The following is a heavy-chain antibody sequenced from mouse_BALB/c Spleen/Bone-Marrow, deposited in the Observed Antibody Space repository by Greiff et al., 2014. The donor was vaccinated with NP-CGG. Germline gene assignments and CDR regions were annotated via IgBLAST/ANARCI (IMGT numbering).Heavy chain of an antibody. CDR3: SREESLGDAMDY. Sequence: VQLQQSGAELVKPGASVKLSCKASGYTFTSYWMHWVKQRPGQGLEWIGEINPSNGRTNYNEKFKSKATLTLDKSSSTDYMQLSSLTSEDSAVYYCSREESLGDAMDYWGQGTSVTVSS. D-gene: IGHD4-1*01. V-gene: IGHV1S81*02. J-gene: IGHJ4*01. CDR2: INPSNGRT. CDR1: GYTFTSYW.